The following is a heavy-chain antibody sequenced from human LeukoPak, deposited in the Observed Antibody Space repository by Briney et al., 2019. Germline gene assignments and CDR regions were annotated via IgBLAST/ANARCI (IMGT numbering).Heavy chain of an antibody. CDR1: GYTFTSYG. J-gene: IGHJ6*02. Sequence: ASVKVSCKASGYTFTSYGMSWVRQARGQGLEGMGWISAYNGNTNYAQKLQGRVTITTDTSTSTAYMERRSLRSDDTAVYYCARAEGYSSGWYAGHYGMDVWGQGTTVTVSS. CDR3: ARAEGYSSGWYAGHYGMDV. D-gene: IGHD6-19*01. CDR2: ISAYNGNT. V-gene: IGHV1-18*01.